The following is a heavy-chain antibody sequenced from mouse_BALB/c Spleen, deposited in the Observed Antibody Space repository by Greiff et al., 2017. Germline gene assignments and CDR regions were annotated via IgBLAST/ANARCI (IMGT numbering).Heavy chain of an antibody. Sequence: EVHLVESGGDLVKPGGSLKLSCAASGFTFSSYAMSWVRQTPEKRLEWVATISSGGSYTYYPDSVKGRFTISRDNAKNTLYLQMSSLRSEDTAMYYCARSYDGYYAMDYWGQGTSVTVSS. D-gene: IGHD2-3*01. V-gene: IGHV5-9-3*01. CDR3: ARSYDGYYAMDY. J-gene: IGHJ4*01. CDR2: ISSGGSYT. CDR1: GFTFSSYA.